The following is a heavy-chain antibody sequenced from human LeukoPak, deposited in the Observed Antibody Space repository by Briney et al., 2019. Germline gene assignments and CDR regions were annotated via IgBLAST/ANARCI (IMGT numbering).Heavy chain of an antibody. J-gene: IGHJ5*02. CDR2: INTSGST. CDR1: GVSISSYY. Sequence: SETLSLTCTVSGVSISSYYWTWIRQSAGKGLEWIGRINTSGSTNYNPSLRSRVTMSVNTSKNQFALNLTSVNAADTAVYSCAREGGDPRWLDPWGEGTLVTVCS. V-gene: IGHV4-4*07. D-gene: IGHD6-25*01. CDR3: AREGGDPRWLDP.